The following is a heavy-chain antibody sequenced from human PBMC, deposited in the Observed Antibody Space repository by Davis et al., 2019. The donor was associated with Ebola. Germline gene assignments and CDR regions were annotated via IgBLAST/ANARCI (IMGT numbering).Heavy chain of an antibody. Sequence: SVKVSCKASGGTFSKNAISWVRQAPGQGLEWMGGIIPVLGPATYAQKFQGRLTITADESTSTVYMELSSLRDEDTAVYYCAREGGDILPYSYFDYWGQGTLVTVSS. CDR1: GGTFSKNA. CDR2: IIPVLGPA. V-gene: IGHV1-69*13. CDR3: AREGGDILPYSYFDY. J-gene: IGHJ4*02. D-gene: IGHD3-9*01.